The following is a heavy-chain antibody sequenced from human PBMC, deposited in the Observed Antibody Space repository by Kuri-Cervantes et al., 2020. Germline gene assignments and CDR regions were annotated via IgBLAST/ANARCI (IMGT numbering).Heavy chain of an antibody. CDR2: IYYRGST. CDR1: GGSVSSGSYY. V-gene: IGHV4-61*01. D-gene: IGHD3-3*01. J-gene: IGHJ6*03. CDR3: ARGGGYYDFWSGYSPYYYYMDV. Sequence: GSLRLSCTVSGGSVSSGSYYWSWIRQPPGKGLEWIGYIYYRGSTNYNPSLKSRVTISVDTSKNQFSLKLSSVTAADTAVYYCARGGGYYDFWSGYSPYYYYMDVWGKGTTVTVSS.